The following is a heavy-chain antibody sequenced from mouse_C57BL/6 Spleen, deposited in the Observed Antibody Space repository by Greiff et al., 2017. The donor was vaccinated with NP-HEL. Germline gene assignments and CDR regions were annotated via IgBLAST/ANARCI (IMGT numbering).Heavy chain of an antibody. J-gene: IGHJ4*01. V-gene: IGHV5-4*01. CDR1: GFTFSSYA. CDR2: ISDGGSYT. Sequence: EVQLVESGGGLVKPGGSLKLSCAASGFTFSSYAMSWVRQTPEKRLEWVATISDGGSYTYYPDNVKGRFTISRDNAKNKLYLQMSHLKSEDTAMYYCAREILGRGYAMDYWGQGTSVTVSS. CDR3: AREILGRGYAMDY. D-gene: IGHD4-1*01.